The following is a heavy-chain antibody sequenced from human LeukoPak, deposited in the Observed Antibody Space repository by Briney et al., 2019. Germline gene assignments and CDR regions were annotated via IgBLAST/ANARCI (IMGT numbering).Heavy chain of an antibody. D-gene: IGHD1-26*01. CDR1: GYTFKSYF. V-gene: IGHV1-46*02. J-gene: IGHJ4*02. Sequence: ASVKVSCKASGYTFKSYFMHWVRQAPGQGLEWMGIINPSGGSPTYAQKLQGRVIMTSDTSTNTLYMELSSLRSEDTAVYYCARNWEFYYFDYWGQGTPVSVSS. CDR2: INPSGGSP. CDR3: ARNWEFYYFDY.